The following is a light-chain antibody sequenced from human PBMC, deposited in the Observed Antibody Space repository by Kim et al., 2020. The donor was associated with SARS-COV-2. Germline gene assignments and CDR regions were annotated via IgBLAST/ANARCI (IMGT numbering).Light chain of an antibody. CDR1: QIFLYNSNNKNY. CDR2: WAS. Sequence: APLNCKPSQIFLYNSNNKNYLAWYQQKPGQAPKLPIYWASLRESGVSDRFRGSGFETDFTLTISSLQAEDVAVYYCQKYYSTPPSFGQGTKLEI. V-gene: IGKV4-1*01. CDR3: QKYYSTPPS. J-gene: IGKJ2*03.